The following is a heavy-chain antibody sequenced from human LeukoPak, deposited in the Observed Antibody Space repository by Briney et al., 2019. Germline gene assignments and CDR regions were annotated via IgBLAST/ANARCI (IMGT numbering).Heavy chain of an antibody. CDR2: ISTSSDYK. V-gene: IGHV3-21*04. CDR1: GFTFSSYT. D-gene: IGHD5-18*01. J-gene: IGHJ2*01. Sequence: GGSLRLSCVASGFTFSSYTMNWVRQAPGKGLEWVSAISTSSDYKYYADSVKGRFTISRDNAKNSLFLQMNSLRAEDTAVYHCARKDTIIDHYWYLDLGGRG. CDR3: ARKDTIIDHYWYLDL.